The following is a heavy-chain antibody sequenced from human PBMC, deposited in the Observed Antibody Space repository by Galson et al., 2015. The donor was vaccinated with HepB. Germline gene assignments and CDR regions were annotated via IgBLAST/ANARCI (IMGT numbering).Heavy chain of an antibody. Sequence: SLRLSCAASGFTFSSYAMHWVRQAPGKGLEWVAVISYDGSNKYYADSVKGRFTISRDNSKNTLYLQMNSLRAEDTAVYYCASALGYYDSSGGLNYWGQGTLVTVSP. CDR3: ASALGYYDSSGGLNY. CDR1: GFTFSSYA. J-gene: IGHJ4*02. D-gene: IGHD3-22*01. V-gene: IGHV3-30-3*01. CDR2: ISYDGSNK.